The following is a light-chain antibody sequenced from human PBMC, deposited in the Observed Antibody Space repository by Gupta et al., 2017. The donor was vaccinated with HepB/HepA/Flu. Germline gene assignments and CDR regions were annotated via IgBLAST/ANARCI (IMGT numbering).Light chain of an antibody. CDR2: SAS. CDR1: QTIEKC. V-gene: IGKV1-39*01. CDR3: QQCYRAPT. Sequence: DIQMIQSPSSLSASVGDRVTITCRASQTIEKCLNWYQQSPGKAPKLLIYSASTLQSGVPSRFSGSGSGTDFSLTISILQPEDFATYYCQQCYRAPTFGQGTKVEIK. J-gene: IGKJ1*01.